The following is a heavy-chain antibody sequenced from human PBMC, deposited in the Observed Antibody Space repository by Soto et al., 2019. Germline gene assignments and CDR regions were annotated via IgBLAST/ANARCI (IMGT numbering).Heavy chain of an antibody. Sequence: QVQLVQSGTEVKKPGSSVKVSCKASEGTFSSYAISWVRQAPGQGLEWMGGLIPIFGTANYAQKFQGRVTITADESTSTAYMELSSLRSEDTAVYYCARDRRNYYDSSGYYYRLDYWGQRTLVTVSS. V-gene: IGHV1-69*01. CDR1: EGTFSSYA. CDR3: ARDRRNYYDSSGYYYRLDY. J-gene: IGHJ4*02. CDR2: LIPIFGTA. D-gene: IGHD3-22*01.